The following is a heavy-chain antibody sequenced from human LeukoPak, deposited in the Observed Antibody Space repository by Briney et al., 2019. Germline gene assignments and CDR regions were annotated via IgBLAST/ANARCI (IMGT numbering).Heavy chain of an antibody. CDR1: GYTFTGYY. J-gene: IGHJ3*02. Sequence: ASVKVSCKASGYTFTGYYMHWVRQAPGQGLEWMGWINPNSGGTNYAQKFQGRVTMTRDTSISTAYIELSADDTAVYYCARGTKVGADTRGDTFEIWGQGTMVTVSS. CDR3: ARGTKVGADTRGDTFEI. D-gene: IGHD1-26*01. CDR2: INPNSGGT. V-gene: IGHV1-2*02.